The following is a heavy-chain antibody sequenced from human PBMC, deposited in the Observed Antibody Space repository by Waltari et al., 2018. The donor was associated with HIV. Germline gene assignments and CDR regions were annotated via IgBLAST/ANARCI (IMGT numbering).Heavy chain of an antibody. CDR2: ISSSSSTM. D-gene: IGHD6-6*01. V-gene: IGHV3-48*01. J-gene: IGHJ4*02. CDR3: ARDPGYSGSSLVYYFDY. CDR1: GFTFSDYS. Sequence: EVQLVESGGGLVQPGGSLRLSCAASGFTFSDYSMNWVRQAPGKGLEWVSYISSSSSTMYYADSVKGRFTISRDNAKNSLYLQMNSLRAEDTAVYYCARDPGYSGSSLVYYFDYWGQGTLVTVSS.